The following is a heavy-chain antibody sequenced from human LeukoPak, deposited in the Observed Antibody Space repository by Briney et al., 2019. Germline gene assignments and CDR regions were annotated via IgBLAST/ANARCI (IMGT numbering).Heavy chain of an antibody. D-gene: IGHD6-19*01. V-gene: IGHV3-7*01. J-gene: IGHJ4*02. CDR2: IKEDGGEK. Sequence: PGGSLRLSCVGSGFGFSTYWMNWVRQAPGKGLEWVANIKEDGGEKYYVDSVKGRFTISRDNAKNSLYLQMNSLRDDDTAVYYCSRAKSGSSSGSFWGQGTLVIVSS. CDR3: SRAKSGSSSGSF. CDR1: GFGFSTYW.